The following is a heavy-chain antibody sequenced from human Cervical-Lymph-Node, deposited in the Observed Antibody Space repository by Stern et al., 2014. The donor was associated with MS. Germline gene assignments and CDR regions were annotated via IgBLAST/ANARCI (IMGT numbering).Heavy chain of an antibody. Sequence: VKLVEYGGGVVKPGRSLRLSCAVTGFNFSSYAMKWVRQAPGKGLEWVAVISYDGSKAYYADSVKGRFTISRDNSKKTLFLQMNSLRPEDTADYYCARDLLWFGEFDWGAMDVWGHGTTVTVSS. CDR2: ISYDGSKA. J-gene: IGHJ6*02. CDR3: ARDLLWFGEFDWGAMDV. D-gene: IGHD3-10*01. CDR1: GFNFSSYA. V-gene: IGHV3-30-3*01.